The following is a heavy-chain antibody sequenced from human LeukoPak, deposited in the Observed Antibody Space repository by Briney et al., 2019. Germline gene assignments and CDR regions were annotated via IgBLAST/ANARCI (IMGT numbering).Heavy chain of an antibody. D-gene: IGHD3-10*01. J-gene: IGHJ4*02. CDR2: ISYDGSNK. V-gene: IGHV3-30-3*01. CDR3: ARALKVRGSGSYRSLDY. Sequence: PGGSLRLSCAASGFTFSSYAMHWVRQAPGKGLEWVAVISYDGSNKYYADSVKGRFTISRDNSKNTLYLQMNSLRAEDTAVYYCARALKVRGSGSYRSLDYWGQGTLVTVSS. CDR1: GFTFSSYA.